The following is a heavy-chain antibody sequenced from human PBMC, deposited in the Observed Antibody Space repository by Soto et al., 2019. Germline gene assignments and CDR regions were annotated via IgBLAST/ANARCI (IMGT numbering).Heavy chain of an antibody. CDR1: VGSISSFY. D-gene: IGHD6-19*01. CDR2: IYTSGIT. CDR3: ARVGMVGTVLGSWFDA. J-gene: IGHJ5*02. V-gene: IGHV4-4*07. Sequence: SETLSLTCTVPVGSISSFYWSWIRQPAGKGLEWIGRIYTSGITNYNPSLKSRVTLSVDTSKNQFSLKLRSVTAADTAVYYCARVGMVGTVLGSWFDAWGQGTLVTVSS.